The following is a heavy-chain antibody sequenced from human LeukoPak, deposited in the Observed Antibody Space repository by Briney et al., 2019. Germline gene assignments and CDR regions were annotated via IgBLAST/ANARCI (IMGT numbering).Heavy chain of an antibody. Sequence: PSETLSLTCAVYGGSFSGYYWSWIRQPPGKGLEWIGEINHSGSTNYNPSLKSRVTISVDTSKNQFSLKLSSVTAADTAVYYCARVSTVYVKYYYYGMDVWGQGTTVTVS. J-gene: IGHJ6*02. CDR2: INHSGST. CDR3: ARVSTVYVKYYYYGMDV. D-gene: IGHD1-14*01. V-gene: IGHV4-34*01. CDR1: GGSFSGYY.